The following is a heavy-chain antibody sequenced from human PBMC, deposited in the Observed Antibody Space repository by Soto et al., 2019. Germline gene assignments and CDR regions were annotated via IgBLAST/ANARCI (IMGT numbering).Heavy chain of an antibody. CDR1: GFTFSDYY. J-gene: IGHJ4*02. CDR3: ARAAMGGSSWPFDY. CDR2: IYHSGST. D-gene: IGHD6-13*01. V-gene: IGHV4-4*02. Sequence: GSLRLSCAASGFTFSDYYMSWVRQPPGKGLEWIGEIYHSGSTNYNPSLKSRVTISVDKSKNQFSLKLSSVTAADTAVYYCARAAMGGSSWPFDYWGQGTLVTVSS.